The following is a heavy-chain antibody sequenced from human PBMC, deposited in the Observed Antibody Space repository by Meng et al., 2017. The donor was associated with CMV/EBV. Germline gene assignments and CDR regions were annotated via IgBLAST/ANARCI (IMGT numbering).Heavy chain of an antibody. V-gene: IGHV3-66*02. CDR3: AREPGYYDSSGYSNDY. D-gene: IGHD3-22*01. Sequence: LSLTCAASGFTVSSNYMSWVRQAPGKGLEWVSVIYSGGSTYYADSVKGRFTISRDNSKNTLYLQMNSLRAEDTAVYYCAREPGYYDSSGYSNDYWGQGTLVTVSS. CDR2: IYSGGST. CDR1: GFTVSSNY. J-gene: IGHJ4*02.